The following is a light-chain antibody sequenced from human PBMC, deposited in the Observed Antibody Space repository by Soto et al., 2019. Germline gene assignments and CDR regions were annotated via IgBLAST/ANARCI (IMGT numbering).Light chain of an antibody. Sequence: QSVLTQPPSASGSPGQSVTISCTGTSSDVGAYNSVSWYQQHPGKAPRLMIYEVNKRPSGVPDRFSGSKSGNMASLTVSGLKAEDEADYYCNSHGGSNNFWVFGGGTKLTVL. CDR1: SSDVGAYNS. CDR2: EVN. V-gene: IGLV2-8*01. CDR3: NSHGGSNNFWV. J-gene: IGLJ3*02.